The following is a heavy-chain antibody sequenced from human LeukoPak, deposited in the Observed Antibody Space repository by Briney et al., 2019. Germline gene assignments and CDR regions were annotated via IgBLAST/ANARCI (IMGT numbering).Heavy chain of an antibody. CDR1: GNTVSSNTVA. J-gene: IGHJ5*02. Sequence: SQPLSLTCAISGNTVSSNTVAWNWVRQSPSRRLEWLGRTYYMFKWYNDCGVSVKSRITSNPDTSKNQFTLQLKSVTPEDTAVYYCARDPISAAARYNWFDPWGQGTLVTVSS. D-gene: IGHD6-13*01. V-gene: IGHV6-1*01. CDR3: ARDPISAAARYNWFDP. CDR2: TYYMFKWYN.